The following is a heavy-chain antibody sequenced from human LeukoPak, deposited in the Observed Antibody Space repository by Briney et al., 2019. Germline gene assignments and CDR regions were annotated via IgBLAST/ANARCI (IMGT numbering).Heavy chain of an antibody. CDR1: GGSFSGYY. V-gene: IGHV4-34*01. D-gene: IGHD6-13*01. CDR3: ARIPGIAAAGGNDY. Sequence: SETLSLTCAVYGGSFSGYYWSWIRQPPGKGLEWIGEINHSGSTNYNPSLKSRVTISVDTSKNQFSLKLSSVTAADTAVYYCARIPGIAAAGGNDYWGQGTLVTVSS. CDR2: INHSGST. J-gene: IGHJ4*02.